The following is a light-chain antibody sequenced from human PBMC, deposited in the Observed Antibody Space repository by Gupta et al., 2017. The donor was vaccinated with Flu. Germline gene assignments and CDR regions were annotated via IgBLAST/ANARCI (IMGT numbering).Light chain of an antibody. CDR2: VNYDGSH. CDR3: QTWVPGMLYV. J-gene: IGLJ1*01. Sequence: QLLLTHSLSASASLGASVKLTCTLNSGRTLDAIAWHQHRPKRGPRFLMKVNYDGSHVKGDGVPDRFSGSSSGTERYLTISSLQSEDEADYYCQTWVPGMLYVFGTGTKVTV. V-gene: IGLV4-69*01. CDR1: SGRTLDA.